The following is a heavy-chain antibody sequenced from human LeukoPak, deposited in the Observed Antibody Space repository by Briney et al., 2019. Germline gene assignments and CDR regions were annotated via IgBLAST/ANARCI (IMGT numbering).Heavy chain of an antibody. CDR2: IYYSGST. Sequence: SETLSLTCIVSGGSLSSYYWSWIRQPPGKGLEWIGYIYYSGSTNYNPSLKSRVTISVDTSKNQFSLKLSSVTAADTAVYYCARETRIVGATIGPKYYMDVWGKGTTVTVSS. CDR3: ARETRIVGATIGPKYYMDV. D-gene: IGHD1-26*01. V-gene: IGHV4-59*01. J-gene: IGHJ6*03. CDR1: GGSLSSYY.